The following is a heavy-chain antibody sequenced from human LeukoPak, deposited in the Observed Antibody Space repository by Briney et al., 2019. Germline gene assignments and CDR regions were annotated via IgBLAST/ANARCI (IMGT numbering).Heavy chain of an antibody. CDR3: ARDPHIGYCSSSSCYDDGPAGY. CDR2: INPNSGGT. J-gene: IGHJ4*02. D-gene: IGHD2-2*01. CDR1: GYTFTGYY. Sequence: ASVKVSCKASGYTFTGYYMHLVRQAPGQGLEWMGWINPNSGGTQFAQKFQGRVTMTRDTSINTAYMELSRLTSDDTAVYYCARDPHIGYCSSSSCYDDGPAGYWGQGTLVTVSS. V-gene: IGHV1-2*02.